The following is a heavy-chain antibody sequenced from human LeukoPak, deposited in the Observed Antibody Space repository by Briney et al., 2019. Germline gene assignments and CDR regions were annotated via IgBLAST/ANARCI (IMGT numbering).Heavy chain of an antibody. J-gene: IGHJ4*02. CDR2: IYHSGST. CDR3: AGVEMVTSCNRYYFDC. V-gene: IGHV4-4*02. CDR1: GGSIVSSNW. D-gene: IGHD5-24*01. Sequence: SETLSLTCAVSGGSIVSSNWWSWVRQPPGKGLEWIGEIYHSGSTNHNPSLESRVTISVDKSKNRFSLELTSVTAADTAVYYCAGVEMVTSCNRYYFDCWGQGTLVTVSS.